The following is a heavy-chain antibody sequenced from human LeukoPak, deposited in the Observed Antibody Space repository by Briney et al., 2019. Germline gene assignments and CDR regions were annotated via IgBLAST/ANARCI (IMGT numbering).Heavy chain of an antibody. J-gene: IGHJ6*03. D-gene: IGHD3-10*01. Sequence: PSETLSLTCAVSGGSISSSNWWSWVRQPPGKGLEWIGEIYHSGSTNYNPSLKSRVTISVDTSKNQFSLKLSSVTAADTAVYYCARVGYYGSGSRYYYYMDVWGKGTTVTISS. CDR3: ARVGYYGSGSRYYYYMDV. CDR2: IYHSGST. CDR1: GGSISSSNW. V-gene: IGHV4-4*02.